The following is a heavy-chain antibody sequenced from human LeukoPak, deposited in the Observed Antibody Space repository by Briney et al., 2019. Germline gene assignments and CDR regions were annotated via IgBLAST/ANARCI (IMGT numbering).Heavy chain of an antibody. D-gene: IGHD3-10*01. CDR2: IFHIGST. CDR3: TKSSWSLFDP. J-gene: IGHJ5*02. V-gene: IGHV4-59*08. CDR1: GGSISSYY. Sequence: PSETLSLTCTVSGGSISSYYWSWIRQPPGKGLEWIGYIFHIGSTNYNPSLKSRVTISVDTSKNQFSLKLSSVTAADTAVYYCTKSSWSLFDPWGQGTLVTVSS.